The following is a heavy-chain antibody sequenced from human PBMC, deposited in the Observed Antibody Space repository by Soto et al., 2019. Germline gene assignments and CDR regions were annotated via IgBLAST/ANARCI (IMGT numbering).Heavy chain of an antibody. CDR2: IKGDGSEK. CDR1: GGSISSGGYY. Sequence: ETLSLTCTVSGGSISSGGYYWSWIRQAPGKGLEWVANIKGDGSEKYYGDSVKGRFTISRDNAKNSLYLQMNSLRAEDTAVYYCARDSGKHYYYDSSAYPYDAFDSWAQGTMVTVAS. CDR3: ARDSGKHYYYDSSAYPYDAFDS. D-gene: IGHD3-22*01. V-gene: IGHV3-7*01. J-gene: IGHJ3*02.